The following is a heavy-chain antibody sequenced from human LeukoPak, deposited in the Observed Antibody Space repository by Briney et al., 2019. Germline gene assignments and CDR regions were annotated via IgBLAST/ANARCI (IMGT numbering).Heavy chain of an antibody. CDR1: GDSVSSDNAA. CDR2: TYYRCKWCN. J-gene: IGHJ2*01. D-gene: IGHD2-21*02. CDR3: ARISGSGDYYFDL. Sequence: PSQTLSLTCAISGDSVSSDNAAWNWIRQSPSRGLEWLGRTYYRCKWCNDYAVSVKSRITINPDTSKNQFSLHLNSVTPEDTAVYFCARISGSGDYYFDLWGPGTLVTVSS. V-gene: IGHV6-1*01.